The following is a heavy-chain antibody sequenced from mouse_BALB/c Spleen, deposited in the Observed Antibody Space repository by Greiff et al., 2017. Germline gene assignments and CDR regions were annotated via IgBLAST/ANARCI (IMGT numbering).Heavy chain of an antibody. CDR1: GFSLTGYG. Sequence: VQLKESGPGLVAPSQSLSITCTVSGFSLTGYGVNWVRQPPGKGLEWLGMIWGDGSTDYNSALKSRLSISKDNSKSQVFLKMNSLQTDDTARYYCAREIYYDYDGGAMDYWGQGTSVTVSS. J-gene: IGHJ4*01. CDR2: IWGDGST. V-gene: IGHV2-6-7*01. CDR3: AREIYYDYDGGAMDY. D-gene: IGHD2-4*01.